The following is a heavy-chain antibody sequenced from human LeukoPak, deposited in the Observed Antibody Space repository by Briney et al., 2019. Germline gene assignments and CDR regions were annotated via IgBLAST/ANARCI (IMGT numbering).Heavy chain of an antibody. CDR1: GGTFSSYT. CDR2: IIPILGIA. Sequence: SVKVSCKASGGTFSSYTISWVRQAPGQGLEWMGRIIPILGIANYAQKFQGRVTITADKSTSTDYMELSSLRSEDTAVYYCARTYYYDSSGYYAFDIWGQGTMVTVSS. V-gene: IGHV1-69*02. D-gene: IGHD3-22*01. CDR3: ARTYYYDSSGYYAFDI. J-gene: IGHJ3*02.